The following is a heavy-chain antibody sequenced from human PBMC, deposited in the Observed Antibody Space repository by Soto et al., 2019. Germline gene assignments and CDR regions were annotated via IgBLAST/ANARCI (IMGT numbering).Heavy chain of an antibody. Sequence: QVQLVQSGAEVKKLGASVKVSCKASGYTFSGYYMHWVRQVPGQGLEWMGWINPNIGGTNYAQKFQGRVTMTRDTSISTAYMEVNRLTSDDTAVYYCARGERIVEFVSGYYNDYNYGLDVWGQGTTVTVSS. D-gene: IGHD3-3*01. V-gene: IGHV1-2*02. CDR2: INPNIGGT. CDR3: ARGERIVEFVSGYYNDYNYGLDV. CDR1: GYTFSGYY. J-gene: IGHJ6*02.